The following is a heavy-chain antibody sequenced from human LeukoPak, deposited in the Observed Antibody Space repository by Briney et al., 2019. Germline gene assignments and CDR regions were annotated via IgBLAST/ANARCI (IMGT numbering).Heavy chain of an antibody. CDR2: IIPIFGTA. CDR1: GGTFSSYA. CDR3: ARAGFTYYYDSSGYLQDY. D-gene: IGHD3-22*01. J-gene: IGHJ4*02. V-gene: IGHV1-69*13. Sequence: GASVKVSCKASGGTFSSYAISWVRQAPGQGLEWMGGIIPIFGTANYAQKFQGRVTITADESTSTAYMELSSLRSEDTAVYYCARAGFTYYYDSSGYLQDYWGQGTLVTVSS.